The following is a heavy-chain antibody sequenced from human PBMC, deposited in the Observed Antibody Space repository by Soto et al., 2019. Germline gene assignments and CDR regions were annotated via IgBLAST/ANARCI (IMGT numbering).Heavy chain of an antibody. Sequence: QVQLVQSGAEVKKPGASVKVSCKASGYTFSNYGISWVRQAPGQGLEWMGWISAYNGNIKFAQKVQGRVTMTTDTFTSTAYMALRSLRSDDTALYYCARDPPVEGAAMFDLWGHGTLVTVSS. CDR2: ISAYNGNI. J-gene: IGHJ5*02. CDR3: ARDPPVEGAAMFDL. V-gene: IGHV1-18*01. D-gene: IGHD1-26*01. CDR1: GYTFSNYG.